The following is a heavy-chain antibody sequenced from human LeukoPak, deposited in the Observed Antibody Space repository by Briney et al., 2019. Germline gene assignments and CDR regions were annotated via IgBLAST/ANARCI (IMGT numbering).Heavy chain of an antibody. CDR2: ITYSGST. D-gene: IGHD5-12*01. Sequence: SETLSLTCTVSGGSIRSDDYYWSWIRQPPGKGLEWIGHITYSGSTDYSPSLKSRVSISVDTSKNQSSLSLNSVTVADTAVYYCARGGVGGYDYFDPWGQGTLVTVSS. CDR3: ARGGVGGYDYFDP. J-gene: IGHJ4*02. CDR1: GGSIRSDDYY. V-gene: IGHV4-30-4*01.